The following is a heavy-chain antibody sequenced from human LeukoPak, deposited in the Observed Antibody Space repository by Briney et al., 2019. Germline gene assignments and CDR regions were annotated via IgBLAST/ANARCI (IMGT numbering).Heavy chain of an antibody. CDR3: TRRGYCSGGSCYSYYYSMDV. CDR2: IRSKANSYAT. J-gene: IGHJ6*02. V-gene: IGHV3-73*01. CDR1: GFTFSGSA. D-gene: IGHD2-15*01. Sequence: GGSLRLSCAASGFTFSGSAMHWVRQASGKGLEWVGRIRSKANSYATAYAASVKGRFTISRDDSKNTAYLQMNSLKAEDTAVYYCTRRGYCSGGSCYSYYYSMDVWGQGTTVTVSS.